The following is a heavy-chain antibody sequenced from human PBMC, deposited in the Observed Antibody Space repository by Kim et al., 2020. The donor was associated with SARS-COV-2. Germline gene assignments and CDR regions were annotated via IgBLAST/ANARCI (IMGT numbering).Heavy chain of an antibody. CDR2: IYTAGST. D-gene: IGHD2-8*01. J-gene: IGHJ4*02. V-gene: IGHV3-53*01. Sequence: GGSLRLSCAVSGFTVSDNYMSWVRQAPGKGLEWVAIIYTAGSTNYADSVKGRFTISRDNLTNTLYLQMHSLIAEDTAVYYCVRDVPHINDYSDYWGQGTRVTVST. CDR1: GFTVSDNY. CDR3: VRDVPHINDYSDY.